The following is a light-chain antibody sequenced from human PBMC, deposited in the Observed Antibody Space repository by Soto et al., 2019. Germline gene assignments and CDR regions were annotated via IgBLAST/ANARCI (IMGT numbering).Light chain of an antibody. J-gene: IGKJ1*01. CDR3: QQYSGYSRT. CDR2: DAS. V-gene: IGKV1-5*01. CDR1: QSISDW. Sequence: DIQMTQSPSTLSASVGDRVTITCRASQSISDWVAWYQQKPGKAPKLLIYDASSLQRGVPSRFSGSGSGTEFTLTISSLQPDDYATYCCQQYSGYSRTFGQGTKVEIK.